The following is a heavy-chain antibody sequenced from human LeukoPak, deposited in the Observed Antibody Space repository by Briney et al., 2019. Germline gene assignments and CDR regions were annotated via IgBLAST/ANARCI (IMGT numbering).Heavy chain of an antibody. CDR3: SGLRSRAFDI. CDR2: TYYTGTT. V-gene: IGHV4-59*08. Sequence: SETLSLTCTVSGGTSISHYWSRLRQPPGKGLEWIAYTYYTGTTNYNPSLKSRVTILINKSKNQFLLMLITGMAADAAVVYCSGLRSRAFDIWGPGTLVSVSS. CDR1: GGTSISHY. J-gene: IGHJ3*02. D-gene: IGHD6-6*01.